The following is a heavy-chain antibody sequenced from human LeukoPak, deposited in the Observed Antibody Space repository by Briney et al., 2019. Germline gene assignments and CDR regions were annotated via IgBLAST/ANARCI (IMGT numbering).Heavy chain of an antibody. CDR1: GFTFSSYG. V-gene: IGHV3-23*01. D-gene: IGHD6-19*01. CDR2: ISGSGGST. CDR3: AKDVVFFGAVAGRGNFDY. Sequence: GGTLRLSCAASGFTFSSYGMSWVRQAPGQGLEWVSAISGSGGSTYYADSVKGRFTISRDNSKNTLYLQMNSLRAEDTAVYYCAKDVVFFGAVAGRGNFDYWGQGTLVTVSS. J-gene: IGHJ4*02.